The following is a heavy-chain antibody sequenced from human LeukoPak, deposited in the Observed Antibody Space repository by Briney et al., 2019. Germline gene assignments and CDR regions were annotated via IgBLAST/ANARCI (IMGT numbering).Heavy chain of an antibody. CDR1: GGSINGHY. CDR3: ARVSFGPQWLADTFDY. J-gene: IGHJ4*02. Sequence: PSETLSLTCTVSGGSINGHYWTWIRQSPGKGLEWIGYIYDRGSHYSGSTNYNPSLKSRVTISVDTSKNQFSLLVNSVTAADTAVYYCARVSFGPQWLADTFDYWGQGTLVTVSS. V-gene: IGHV4-59*11. D-gene: IGHD6-19*01. CDR2: IYDRGSHYSGST.